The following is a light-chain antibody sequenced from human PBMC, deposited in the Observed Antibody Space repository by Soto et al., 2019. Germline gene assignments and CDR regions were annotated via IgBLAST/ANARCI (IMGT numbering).Light chain of an antibody. Sequence: ALTQPASVSGSPGQSITISCTGTSSDVGGYDFVSWYQQYPGKAPKLVIYDVNNRPSGVSNRFSGSKSGNTASITVSGLQAEDEADYYCSSYSSSSTSVLFGGGTKLTVL. CDR1: SSDVGGYDF. CDR3: SSYSSSSTSVL. J-gene: IGLJ2*01. V-gene: IGLV2-14*01. CDR2: DVN.